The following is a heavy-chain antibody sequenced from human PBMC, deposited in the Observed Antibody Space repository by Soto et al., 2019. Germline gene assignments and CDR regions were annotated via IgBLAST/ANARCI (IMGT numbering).Heavy chain of an antibody. V-gene: IGHV5-10-1*01. J-gene: IGHJ5*02. CDR3: ARQGLSSGWYYGWFDT. Sequence: GESLKISCKGSGYSFTSYWISWVRQMPGKGLEWMGRIDPSDSYTNYSPSFQGHVTISADKSISTAYLQWSSLKASDTAMYYCARQGLSSGWYYGWFDTWGQGPLVTVSS. CDR2: IDPSDSYT. CDR1: GYSFTSYW. D-gene: IGHD6-19*01.